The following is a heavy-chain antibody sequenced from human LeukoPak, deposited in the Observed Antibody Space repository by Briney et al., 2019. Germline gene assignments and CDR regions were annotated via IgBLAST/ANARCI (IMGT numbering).Heavy chain of an antibody. D-gene: IGHD3-10*01. J-gene: IGHJ4*02. CDR2: IIPIFGTA. CDR3: ASLPRFMVRGVIIPDY. Sequence: ASVTVSCKASGGTFSSYAISWVRQAPGQGLEWMGGIIPIFGTANYAQKFQGRVTITADESTSTAYMELSSLRSEDTAVYYCASLPRFMVRGVIIPDYWGQGTLVTVSS. V-gene: IGHV1-69*13. CDR1: GGTFSSYA.